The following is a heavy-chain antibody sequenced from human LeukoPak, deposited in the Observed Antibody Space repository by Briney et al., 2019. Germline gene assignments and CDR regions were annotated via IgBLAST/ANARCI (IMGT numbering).Heavy chain of an antibody. CDR1: GFTFSSYA. V-gene: IGHV3-23*01. J-gene: IGHJ5*02. CDR2: ISGSGGST. CDR3: AKSRARITIFVAFDP. Sequence: GGSLRLSCAASGFTFSSYAMSWVRQAPGKGLEWVSAISGSGGSTYYADSVKGRFTISKDNSKNTLYLQMNSLRAEDTAVYYCAKSRARITIFVAFDPWGQGTLVTVSS. D-gene: IGHD3-3*01.